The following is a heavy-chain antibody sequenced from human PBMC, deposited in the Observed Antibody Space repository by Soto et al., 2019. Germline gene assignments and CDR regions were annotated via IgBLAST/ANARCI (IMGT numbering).Heavy chain of an antibody. CDR2: IYYSGST. D-gene: IGHD3-22*01. CDR3: AGRASRYYYDSSGYFDY. Sequence: SETLSLTCTVSGGSISSYYWSWIRQPPGKGLEWIGYIYYSGSTNYNPSLKSRVTISVDTPKNQFSLKLSSVTAADTAVYYCAGRASRYYYDSSGYFDYWGQGTLVTVSS. V-gene: IGHV4-59*01. J-gene: IGHJ4*02. CDR1: GGSISSYY.